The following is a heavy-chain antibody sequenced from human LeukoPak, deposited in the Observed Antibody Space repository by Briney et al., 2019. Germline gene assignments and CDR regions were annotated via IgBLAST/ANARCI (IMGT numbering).Heavy chain of an antibody. Sequence: SVTVSFKASGGTYSSYALSWVRQAPGQGLEWMGGIIPIFGTTNYAQKFQGRVTITADESTSTAYMELSSLRSEDTAVYYCARGVEYSSGWYFPFEYWGQGTLVTVSS. CDR1: GGTYSSYA. CDR3: ARGVEYSSGWYFPFEY. V-gene: IGHV1-69*13. CDR2: IIPIFGTT. J-gene: IGHJ4*02. D-gene: IGHD6-19*01.